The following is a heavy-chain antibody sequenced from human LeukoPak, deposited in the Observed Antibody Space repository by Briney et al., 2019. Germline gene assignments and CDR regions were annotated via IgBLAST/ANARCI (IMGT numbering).Heavy chain of an antibody. CDR1: GFTFSNAW. CDR3: TRDSITGTTY. D-gene: IGHD1-20*01. V-gene: IGHV3-15*01. J-gene: IGHJ4*02. Sequence: PGGSLRLSCAASGFTFSNAWMSWVRQAPGKGLEWVGRIKSKTDGGTTDYAAPVKGRFTISRDDSKSIAYLQMNSLKTEDTAVYYCTRDSITGTTYWGQGTLVTVSS. CDR2: IKSKTDGGTT.